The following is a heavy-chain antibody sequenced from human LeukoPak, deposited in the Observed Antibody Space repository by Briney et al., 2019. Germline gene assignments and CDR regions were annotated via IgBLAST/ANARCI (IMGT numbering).Heavy chain of an antibody. V-gene: IGHV3-7*01. D-gene: IGHD6-13*01. CDR3: AREVAVGIGAYNF. CDR2: INLDGSEQ. J-gene: IGHJ4*02. CDR1: GFTFTSFY. Sequence: PGGSLRLSCVASGFTFTSFYMSWVRHAPGKGLESVANINLDGSEQYYVDSVKGRFTISRDNAKNSLYLQMNSLWAEDTAVYYCAREVAVGIGAYNFWGQGTLVTVSS.